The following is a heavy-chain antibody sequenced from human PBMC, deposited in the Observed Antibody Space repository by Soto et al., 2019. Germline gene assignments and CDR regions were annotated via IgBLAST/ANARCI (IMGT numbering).Heavy chain of an antibody. CDR3: ARAGGRVDISYYYGMDF. CDR1: GGTFSSYA. Sequence: QVQLVQSGAEVKKPGSSVKVSCKASGGTFSSYAISWVRQAPGQGLEWMGGIIPIFGTANYAQKFQGRVTITADESTSTAYMELSSLRSEDTVVYYCARAGGRVDISYYYGMDFWGQGTTVTVSS. CDR2: IIPIFGTA. V-gene: IGHV1-69*01. D-gene: IGHD2-15*01. J-gene: IGHJ6*02.